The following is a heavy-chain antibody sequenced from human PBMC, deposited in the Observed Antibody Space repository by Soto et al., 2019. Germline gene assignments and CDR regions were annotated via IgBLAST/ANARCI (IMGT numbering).Heavy chain of an antibody. CDR3: ARVPLSIRYFDY. D-gene: IGHD1-20*01. V-gene: IGHV4-31*03. CDR1: GGSISRCGHY. J-gene: IGHJ4*02. Sequence: PSETLSVTCTVSGGSISRCGHYVSCIRQHPGKGLEWIGYIYYSGSTYYNPSLKSRVTISVDTSKNQFSLKLSSVTAADTAVYYCARVPLSIRYFDYSGKGPLVTLSS. CDR2: IYYSGST.